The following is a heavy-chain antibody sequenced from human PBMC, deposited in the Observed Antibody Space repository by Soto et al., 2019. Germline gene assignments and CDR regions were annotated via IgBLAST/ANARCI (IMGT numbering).Heavy chain of an antibody. V-gene: IGHV4-59*01. CDR3: ARLYYDFWSGYSGGGWFDP. D-gene: IGHD3-3*01. J-gene: IGHJ5*02. CDR2: IYYSGST. CDR1: GGSISSYY. Sequence: QVQLQESGPGLVKPSETLSLTCTVSGGSISSYYWSWIRQPPGKGLEWIGYIYYSGSTNYNPSLKSRVTISVDTSKNQFSLKLSSVTAADTAVYYCARLYYDFWSGYSGGGWFDPWGQGTLVTVSS.